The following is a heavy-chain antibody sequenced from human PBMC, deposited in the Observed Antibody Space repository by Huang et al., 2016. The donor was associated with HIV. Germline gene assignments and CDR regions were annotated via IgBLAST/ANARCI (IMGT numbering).Heavy chain of an antibody. CDR3: ARLPGSITMIRGVITDPY. CDR1: GGSIRSDNYY. D-gene: IGHD3-10*01. Sequence: QLQLQESGPGLVKPSETLSLTCTVSGGSIRSDNYYWGWLRQPPGKGLERIGRIYYSGRVYYNPSLKSRVTITVDTSKNQFSLKMRLVTAADTAVYYGARLPGSITMIRGVITDPYWGQGTLVTVSS. V-gene: IGHV4-39*01. J-gene: IGHJ4*02. CDR2: IYYSGRV.